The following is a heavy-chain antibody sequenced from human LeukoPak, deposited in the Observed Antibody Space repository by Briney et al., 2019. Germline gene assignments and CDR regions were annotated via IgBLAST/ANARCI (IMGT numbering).Heavy chain of an antibody. V-gene: IGHV3-30*02. D-gene: IGHD3-10*01. CDR2: IRYDGSNK. CDR1: GFTFSSFG. CDR3: SRALSNTVRGVGDY. J-gene: IGHJ4*02. Sequence: GGSLRLSCAASGFTFSSFGMHWVRQASGKGLEWVAFIRYDGSNKYYADSVKGRITISRDNSKNTLYLQMNSLRAEDTAVYYCSRALSNTVRGVGDYWGQGTLVTVSS.